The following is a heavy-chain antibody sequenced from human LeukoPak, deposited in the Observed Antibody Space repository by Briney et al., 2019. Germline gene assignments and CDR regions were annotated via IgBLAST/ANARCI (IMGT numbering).Heavy chain of an antibody. CDR3: ARTIVVVPAAIPWFDP. CDR1: GGSISSYY. V-gene: IGHV4-59*01. J-gene: IGHJ5*02. D-gene: IGHD2-2*02. Sequence: SETLSLTCTVSGGSISSYYWSWIRQPPGKGLEWIGYIYYSGSTNYSPSLKSRVTISVDTSKNQFSLKLSSVTAADTAVYYCARTIVVVPAAIPWFDPWGQGTLVTVSS. CDR2: IYYSGST.